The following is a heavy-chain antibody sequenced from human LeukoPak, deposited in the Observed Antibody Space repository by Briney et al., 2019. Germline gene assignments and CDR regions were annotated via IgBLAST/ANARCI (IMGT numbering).Heavy chain of an antibody. Sequence: GGSLRLPCAASGFTFSAYAMSWVRQAPGKGLEWVSTIRGSGGNMYYADSVKGRFTISRDNSRNTLYLQMNGLRAEDTAVYYCARDFDYVWGSYRLWYFDLWGRGTLVTVSS. CDR1: GFTFSAYA. CDR3: ARDFDYVWGSYRLWYFDL. D-gene: IGHD3-16*02. J-gene: IGHJ2*01. V-gene: IGHV3-23*01. CDR2: IRGSGGNM.